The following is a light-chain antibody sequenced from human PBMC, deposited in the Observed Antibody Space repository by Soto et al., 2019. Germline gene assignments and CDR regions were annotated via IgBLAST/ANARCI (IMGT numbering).Light chain of an antibody. J-gene: IGLJ1*01. V-gene: IGLV2-14*01. CDR3: YSYTTSSTYV. CDR2: DVS. Sequence: SALTQPASLSGSPGQSITISCSGTSSDVGGYNYVSWYQQHPGKAPQVMIYDVSNRPSGVSNRFSGSKSGNTASLTISALQAEDEADYYCYSYTTSSTYVFGTGTKVTVL. CDR1: SSDVGGYNY.